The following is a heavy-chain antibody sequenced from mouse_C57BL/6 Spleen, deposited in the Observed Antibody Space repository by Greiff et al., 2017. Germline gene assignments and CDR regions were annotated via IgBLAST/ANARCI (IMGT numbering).Heavy chain of an antibody. CDR2: INPNNGGT. V-gene: IGHV1-26*01. D-gene: IGHD1-1*01. CDR1: GYTFTDYY. CDR3: ARGYGSPGAMDD. Sequence: VQLQQSGPELVKPGASVKISCKASGYTFTDYYMNWVKQSHGKSLEWIGDINPNNGGTSYNQKFKGKATLTVDKSSSTAYMELRSLTSEDSAVYYCARGYGSPGAMDDWGQGTSVTVSA. J-gene: IGHJ4*01.